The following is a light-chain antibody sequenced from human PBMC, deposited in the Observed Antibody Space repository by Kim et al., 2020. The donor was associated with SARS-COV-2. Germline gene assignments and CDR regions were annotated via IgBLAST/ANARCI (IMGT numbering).Light chain of an antibody. J-gene: IGLJ3*02. CDR3: QAWDTTTVV. CDR1: KLGEKY. CDR2: QDN. V-gene: IGLV3-1*01. Sequence: ISPGQTARITCSGNKLGEKYVSWYQQRPGQSPVLVIYQDNKRPSGIPERFSGSNSGNTATLAISAAQTMDEADFYCQAWDTTTVVFGGGTQLTVL.